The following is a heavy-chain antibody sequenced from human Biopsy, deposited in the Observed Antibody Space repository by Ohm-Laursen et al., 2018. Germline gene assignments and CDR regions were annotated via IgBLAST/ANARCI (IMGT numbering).Heavy chain of an antibody. CDR2: IYYTGHT. V-gene: IGHV4-59*07. Sequence: SDTLSLTCTVSGGSIKSYYWNWIRQSPGKGPEWIGFIYYTGHTNYNPSLKSRATISVDTSKNQFSLKVISVTAADTAVYYCARLTGDPSYWGQGILVTVSS. CDR1: GGSIKSYY. J-gene: IGHJ4*02. D-gene: IGHD7-27*01. CDR3: ARLTGDPSY.